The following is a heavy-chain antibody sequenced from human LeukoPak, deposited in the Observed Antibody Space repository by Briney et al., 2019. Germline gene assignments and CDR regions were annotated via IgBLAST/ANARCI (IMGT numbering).Heavy chain of an antibody. Sequence: GRSLRLSCAASGFTFSSYAMSWVRQAPGKGLEWVSAISGSGGSTYYADSVKGRFTISRDNSKNTLYLQMNSLRAEDTAVYYCAKCFSSSWYEFWDYWGQGTLVTVSS. CDR2: ISGSGGST. J-gene: IGHJ4*02. V-gene: IGHV3-23*01. CDR1: GFTFSSYA. D-gene: IGHD6-13*01. CDR3: AKCFSSSWYEFWDY.